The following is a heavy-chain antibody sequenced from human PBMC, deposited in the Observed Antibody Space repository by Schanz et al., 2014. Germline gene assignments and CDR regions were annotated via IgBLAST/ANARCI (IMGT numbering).Heavy chain of an antibody. D-gene: IGHD2-15*01. CDR3: AKGMGYCSGGACYDDYYYGLGV. Sequence: DVQLLESGGGLVQPGGSLRLSCAASGFTFNSYAMTWVRQAPGKGLEWVSSSSHSGGSKYYADSVKGRFTISRDNSENTLYLQMNSLGAEDTAVFYCAKGMGYCSGGACYDDYYYGLGVWGRGTTVTGAS. J-gene: IGHJ6*02. CDR2: SSHSGGSK. CDR1: GFTFNSYA. V-gene: IGHV3-23*01.